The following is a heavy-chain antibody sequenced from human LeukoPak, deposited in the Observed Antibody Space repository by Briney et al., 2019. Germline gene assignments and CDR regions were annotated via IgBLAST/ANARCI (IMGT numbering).Heavy chain of an antibody. V-gene: IGHV1-2*06. J-gene: IGHJ4*02. Sequence: ASVTLSCKASGYTFTGYYMHWVRQAPGQGLEWMGRINPNSGGTNYAQKFQGRVTMTRDTSISTAYMELSRLRSDDTAVYYCARDDRTIAAAGTPDYGGQGTLATVS. CDR1: GYTFTGYY. CDR2: INPNSGGT. CDR3: ARDDRTIAAAGTPDY. D-gene: IGHD6-13*01.